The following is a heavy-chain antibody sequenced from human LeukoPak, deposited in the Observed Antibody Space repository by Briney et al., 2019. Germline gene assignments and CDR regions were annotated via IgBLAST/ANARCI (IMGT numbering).Heavy chain of an antibody. V-gene: IGHV3-73*01. J-gene: IGHJ3*02. Sequence: PGGSLRLSCAASGFTFSSYGMSWVRQASGKGLEWVGRIRSKANSYATAYAASVKGRFTISRDDSKNTAYLQMNSLKTEDTAVYYCTREIWAVGVLYGDYNAFDIWGQGTMVTVSS. D-gene: IGHD4-17*01. CDR2: IRSKANSYAT. CDR3: TREIWAVGVLYGDYNAFDI. CDR1: GFTFSSYG.